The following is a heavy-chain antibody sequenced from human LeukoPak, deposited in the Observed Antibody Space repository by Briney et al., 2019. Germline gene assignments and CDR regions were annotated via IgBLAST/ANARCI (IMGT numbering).Heavy chain of an antibody. J-gene: IGHJ4*02. Sequence: GGSLRLSCAASGFTFSSYSMNWVRQAPGKGLEWASSISSSSSYIYYADSVKGRFTISRDNAKNSLYLQMNSLRAEDTAVYYCARGIDDGAGFDYWGQGTLVTVSS. CDR3: ARGIDDGAGFDY. CDR1: GFTFSSYS. CDR2: ISSSSSYI. D-gene: IGHD1-26*01. V-gene: IGHV3-21*01.